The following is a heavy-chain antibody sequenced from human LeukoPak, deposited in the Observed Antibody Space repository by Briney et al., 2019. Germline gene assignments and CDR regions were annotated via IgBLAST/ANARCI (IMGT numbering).Heavy chain of an antibody. V-gene: IGHV3-30-3*01. CDR2: ISYDGSNK. Sequence: GRSLRLSCAASGFTFSSYAMHWVRQAPGKGLEWVAVISYDGSNKYYADSVKGRFTISRDNSKNTLYLQMNSLRAEDTAVYYCARHKSGGSSSWPVDYWGQGTLVTVSS. D-gene: IGHD6-13*01. CDR3: ARHKSGGSSSWPVDY. J-gene: IGHJ4*02. CDR1: GFTFSSYA.